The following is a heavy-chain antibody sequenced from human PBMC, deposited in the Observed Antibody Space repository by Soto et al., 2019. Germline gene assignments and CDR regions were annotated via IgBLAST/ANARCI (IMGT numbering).Heavy chain of an antibody. CDR3: ARVPGDFWSGSNWFDP. Sequence: ASVKVSCKASGGTFSSYAISWVRQAPGQGLEWMGGIIPIFGTANYAQKFQGRVTITADESTSTAYMELSSLRSEDTAVYYCARVPGDFWSGSNWFDPWGQGTLVTVSS. CDR2: IIPIFGTA. D-gene: IGHD3-3*01. V-gene: IGHV1-69*13. CDR1: GGTFSSYA. J-gene: IGHJ5*02.